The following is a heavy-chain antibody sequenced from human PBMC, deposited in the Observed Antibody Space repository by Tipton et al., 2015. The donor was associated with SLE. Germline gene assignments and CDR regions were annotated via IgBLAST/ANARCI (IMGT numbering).Heavy chain of an antibody. CDR1: GGSISSGSYY. CDR3: ASFDLTGTTTDHAFDI. D-gene: IGHD1-20*01. CDR2: IYTSGST. Sequence: TLSLTCTVSGGSISSGSYYWSWIRQPAGKGLEWIGYIYTSGSTNYNPSLKSRVTISVDTSKNQFSLKLSSVTAADTAVYYCASFDLTGTTTDHAFDIWGQGTMVTVSS. J-gene: IGHJ3*02. V-gene: IGHV4-61*09.